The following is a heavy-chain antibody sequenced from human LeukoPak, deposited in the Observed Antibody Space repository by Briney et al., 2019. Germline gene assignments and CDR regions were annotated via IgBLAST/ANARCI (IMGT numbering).Heavy chain of an antibody. J-gene: IGHJ5*02. CDR1: GFTFSDYY. Sequence: GGSLRLSCAAFGFTFSDYYMSWIRQAPGKGLKWVSYISSSGSTIYYADSVKGRFTISRDNSKNTLYLQMNSLRAEDTAVYYCARDNWYSSSWYWTGDWFDPWGQGTLVTVSS. CDR3: ARDNWYSSSWYWTGDWFDP. V-gene: IGHV3-11*04. D-gene: IGHD6-13*01. CDR2: ISSSGSTI.